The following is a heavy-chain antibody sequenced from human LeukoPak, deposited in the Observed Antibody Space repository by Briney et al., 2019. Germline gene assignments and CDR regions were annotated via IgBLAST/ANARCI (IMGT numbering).Heavy chain of an antibody. CDR2: IYYSGST. CDR1: GGSISSSSYY. Sequence: PETLTLTCTVSGGSISSSSYYWGWIRQPPGKGLEWIGSIYYSGSTYYNPSLKSRVTISVDTSKNQFSLKLSSVTAADTAVYYCARRWASRDPFFDYWGQGTLVAVSS. J-gene: IGHJ4*02. D-gene: IGHD5-24*01. V-gene: IGHV4-39*07. CDR3: ARRWASRDPFFDY.